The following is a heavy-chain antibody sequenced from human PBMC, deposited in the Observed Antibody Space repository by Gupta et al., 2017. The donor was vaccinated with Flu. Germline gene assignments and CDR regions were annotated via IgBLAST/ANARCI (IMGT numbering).Heavy chain of an antibody. CDR3: ARGSWITMVRGVMFYYYYYYGMDV. J-gene: IGHJ6*02. Sequence: QVQLQQWGAGLLKPSETLSLTCAVYGGSFSGYYWSWIRQPPGKGLEWIGEINHSGSTNYNPSLKSRVTISVDTSKNQFSLKLSSVTAADTAVYYCARGSWITMVRGVMFYYYYYYGMDVWGQGTTVTVSS. V-gene: IGHV4-34*01. CDR1: GGSFSGYY. D-gene: IGHD3-10*01. CDR2: INHSGST.